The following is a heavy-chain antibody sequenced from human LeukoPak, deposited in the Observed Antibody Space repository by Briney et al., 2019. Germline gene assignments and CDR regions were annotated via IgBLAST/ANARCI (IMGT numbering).Heavy chain of an antibody. CDR1: RFTFSSCA. Sequence: GGSLRLSFAASRFTFSSCAMHWVRQAPGKGLEWVAVISYDGSNKYYADSVKGRFTISRDNSKNTLYLQMNSLRAEDTAVYYCATGIAAAGTLGDWYFDLWGRGTLVTVSS. J-gene: IGHJ2*01. CDR2: ISYDGSNK. V-gene: IGHV3-30*01. D-gene: IGHD6-13*01. CDR3: ATGIAAAGTLGDWYFDL.